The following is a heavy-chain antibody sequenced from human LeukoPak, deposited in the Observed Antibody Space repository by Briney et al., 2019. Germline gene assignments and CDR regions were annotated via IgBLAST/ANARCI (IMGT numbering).Heavy chain of an antibody. CDR3: ARDLNPYCGGDCWFDY. J-gene: IGHJ4*02. V-gene: IGHV3-33*01. CDR2: IWFDGNNY. D-gene: IGHD2-21*02. CDR1: GFTFSTYG. Sequence: GGSLRLACAASGFTFSTYGMHWVRQAPGKGLEWVAVIWFDGNNYYYADSVKGRFTISRDNSKNMLYLQMNSLRAEDTAVYYCARDLNPYCGGDCWFDYWGQGNLVTVSS.